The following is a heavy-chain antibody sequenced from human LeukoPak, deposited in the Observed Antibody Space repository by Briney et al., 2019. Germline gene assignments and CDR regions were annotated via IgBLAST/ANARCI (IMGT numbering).Heavy chain of an antibody. J-gene: IGHJ5*02. CDR3: ARDGYNWNDFFGFDP. D-gene: IGHD1-1*01. CDR2: IIPILGIA. Sequence: GASVKVSCKASGGTFSSYAISWVRQAPGQGLEWMGRIIPILGIANYAQKFQGRVTITADKSTSTAYMELSSLRSEDTAVYYCARDGYNWNDFFGFDPWGQGTLVTVSS. V-gene: IGHV1-69*04. CDR1: GGTFSSYA.